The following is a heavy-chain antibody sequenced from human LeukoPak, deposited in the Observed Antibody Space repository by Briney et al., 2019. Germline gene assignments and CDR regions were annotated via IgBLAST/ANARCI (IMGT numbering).Heavy chain of an antibody. J-gene: IGHJ6*02. CDR3: ARGGSYYYYYYGMDG. CDR2: IYYNGSNK. CDR1: GFTFSSYA. V-gene: IGHV3-30*04. Sequence: GRSLRLSCAASGFTFSSYAMHWVRQAPGKGLEWVAVIYYNGSNKYYADSVKGRFTISRDNSKNTLYLQMNSLRAEDTAVYYCARGGSYYYYYYGMDGWGQGTTVTVSS. D-gene: IGHD3-16*01.